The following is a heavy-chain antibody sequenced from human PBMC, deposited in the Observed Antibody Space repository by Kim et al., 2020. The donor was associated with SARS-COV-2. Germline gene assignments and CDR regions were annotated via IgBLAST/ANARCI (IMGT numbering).Heavy chain of an antibody. J-gene: IGHJ6*04. CDR1: GGSITGYY. Sequence: SETLSLTCTVSGGSITGYYWSWIRQPPGKGLEWIGYIYNSGSTNYNPSLKSRVSISLDTSNKQFSLKLTSVTAADTAVYYCAREIMVPFSRYYFYLMDVWGTGTTGTVSS. CDR3: AREIMVPFSRYYFYLMDV. V-gene: IGHV4-59*13. D-gene: IGHD3-16*01. CDR2: IYNSGST.